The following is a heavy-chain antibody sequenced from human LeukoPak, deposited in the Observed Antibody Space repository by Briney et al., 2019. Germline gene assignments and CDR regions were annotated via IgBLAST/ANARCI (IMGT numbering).Heavy chain of an antibody. CDR2: ISTSSSYI. D-gene: IGHD4-17*01. CDR3: ARATVTTRGFDP. CDR1: GFTFNSHS. V-gene: IGHV3-21*01. J-gene: IGHJ5*02. Sequence: GGSLRLSCAASGFTFNSHSMNWVRQAPGKGLEWVSSISTSSSYIYYADSVKGRFTISRDNAKNSLYLQMNSLRAEDTAVYYCARATVTTRGFDPWGQGTLVTVSS.